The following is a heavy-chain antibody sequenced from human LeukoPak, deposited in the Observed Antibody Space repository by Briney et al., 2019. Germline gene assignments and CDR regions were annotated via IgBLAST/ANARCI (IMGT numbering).Heavy chain of an antibody. D-gene: IGHD7-27*01. J-gene: IGHJ4*02. Sequence: GGSLRLSCAASGFTFSSYAMTWVRQAPGKGLEWVGRIKSKTDGETTDFGAPVKGRFAISRDDSKNTMYLHMNSLRTEDTAVYYCTTGNWGPYWGQGTLVTVSS. V-gene: IGHV3-15*01. CDR1: GFTFSSYA. CDR3: TTGNWGPY. CDR2: IKSKTDGETT.